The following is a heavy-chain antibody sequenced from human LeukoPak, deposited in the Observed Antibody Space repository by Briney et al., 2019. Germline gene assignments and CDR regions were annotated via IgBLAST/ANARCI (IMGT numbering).Heavy chain of an antibody. CDR1: GFTFSSYG. D-gene: IGHD1-14*01. CDR3: AKDTTPPKAGFDP. CDR2: IRYDGSNK. V-gene: IGHV3-30*02. Sequence: PGGSLRLSCAASGFTFSSYGMHWVRQAPGKGLEWVAFIRYDGSNKYYADSAKGRFTISRDNSKYTLYLQMNSLRAEDTSIYFCAKDTTPPKAGFDPWGQGTLVTVSS. J-gene: IGHJ5*02.